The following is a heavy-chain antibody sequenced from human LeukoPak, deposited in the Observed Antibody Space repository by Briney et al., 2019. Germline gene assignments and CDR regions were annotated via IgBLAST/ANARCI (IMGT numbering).Heavy chain of an antibody. V-gene: IGHV3-7*01. CDR3: ARLPKGVYYYMDV. D-gene: IGHD3-16*01. CDR1: GFTFSSYW. Sequence: GGSLRLSCAASGFTFSSYWMSWGRQAPGKGLEWVANIKQDGSEKYYVDSVKGGFTISRDNAKNSLYMQMNSLRAEDTAVYSCARLPKGVYYYMDVWGKGTTVTVSS. J-gene: IGHJ6*03. CDR2: IKQDGSEK.